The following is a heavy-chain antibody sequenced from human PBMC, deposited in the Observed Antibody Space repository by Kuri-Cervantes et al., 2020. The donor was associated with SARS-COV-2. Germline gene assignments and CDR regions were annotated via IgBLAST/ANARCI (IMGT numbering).Heavy chain of an antibody. J-gene: IGHJ4*02. CDR2: IYSGGST. CDR3: ARALGNY. CDR1: GFTVSSYA. V-gene: IGHV3-53*01. Sequence: GGSLRLSCAASGFTVSSYAIGWVRQAPGKGMEWVSVIYSGGSTYYADSVKGRFTISRDNSKNTLYLQMNSLRAEDTAVYYCARALGNYWGQGTLVTVSS.